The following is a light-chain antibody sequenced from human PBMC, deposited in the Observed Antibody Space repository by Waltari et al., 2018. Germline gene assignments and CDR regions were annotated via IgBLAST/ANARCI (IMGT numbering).Light chain of an antibody. J-gene: IGKJ2*01. V-gene: IGKV1-33*01. Sequence: TCQASQDIGNYLNWYQQKPGKAPNLLSHAASNLEGGVPSRFSGRGSGTHFSFTISSLQPGDFATYYCQQYLSLPYTFGQGTILDI. CDR1: QDIGNY. CDR3: QQYLSLPYT. CDR2: AAS.